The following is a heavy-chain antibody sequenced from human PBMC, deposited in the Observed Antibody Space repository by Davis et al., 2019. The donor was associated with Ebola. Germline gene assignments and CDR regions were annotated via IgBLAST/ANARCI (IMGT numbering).Heavy chain of an antibody. D-gene: IGHD3-22*01. Sequence: GGSLRLSCAASGFIFSSYVMSWVRQAPGKGLEWVSTLGTSADTYYADSVKGRFTISRDNSKNTLYLQMNGLRAEDTALYYCTAYDSTFRNYWGQGTLVTVSS. CDR1: GFIFSSYV. J-gene: IGHJ4*02. CDR3: TAYDSTFRNY. V-gene: IGHV3-23*01. CDR2: LGTSADT.